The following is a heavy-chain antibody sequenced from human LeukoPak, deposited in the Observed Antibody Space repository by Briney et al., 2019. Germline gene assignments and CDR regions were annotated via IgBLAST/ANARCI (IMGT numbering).Heavy chain of an antibody. CDR3: ARDGYFDS. CDR1: GYTFTNYG. CDR2: IAAYNGNT. V-gene: IGHV1-18*04. D-gene: IGHD6-13*01. Sequence: ASVKVSCKASGYTFTNYGFSWVRQAPGQGLEWMGWIAAYNGNTNYAQKPQGRVTMTTDTSTSTAYMELRSLRSDDTAIYYCARDGYFDSWGQGTLVTVSS. J-gene: IGHJ4*02.